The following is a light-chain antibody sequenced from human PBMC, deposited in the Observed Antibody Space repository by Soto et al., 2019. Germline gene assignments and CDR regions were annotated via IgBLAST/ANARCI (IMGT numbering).Light chain of an antibody. V-gene: IGKV3-15*01. CDR2: DAS. Sequence: EIVMTQSPATLSVSPGERATLSCRASRGISSKLAWFQQKPGQSPRLLIFDASSRATGIPARFSGSGSGTEFTLTISSLQSADFAVYYCQQYDNWPQTFGQGTKWIS. J-gene: IGKJ2*01. CDR3: QQYDNWPQT. CDR1: RGISSK.